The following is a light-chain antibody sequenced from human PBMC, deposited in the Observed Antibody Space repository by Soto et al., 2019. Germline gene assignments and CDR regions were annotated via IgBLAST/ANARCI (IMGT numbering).Light chain of an antibody. CDR3: QQRNVWPPIT. V-gene: IGKV3-11*01. CDR2: DST. J-gene: IGKJ5*01. CDR1: QSIHTS. Sequence: VLTQSPATLSLSQGERATLSCWASQSIHTSLAWYQQKPRQPPRLVVYDSTLRANGVPDRFGGSRSGTEFTLTINNLVPEDFAVYYCQQRNVWPPITFGQGTRLEIK.